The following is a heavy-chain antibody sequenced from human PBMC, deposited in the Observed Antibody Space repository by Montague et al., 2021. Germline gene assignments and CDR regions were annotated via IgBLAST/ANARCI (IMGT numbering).Heavy chain of an antibody. CDR2: IYYSGTT. J-gene: IGHJ3*02. CDR1: GVSISSSNYQ. CDR3: TRKGWFGDYGLDI. D-gene: IGHD3-10*01. V-gene: IGHV4-39*01. Sequence: SETLSLTCTVSGVSISSSNYQWGWIRQPPGKGPEWIGSIYYSGTTYYNPSLRSRVTISVDTSENQFSLKLNSVTAADTAFYYCTRKGWFGDYGLDIWGQGTMVTVSS.